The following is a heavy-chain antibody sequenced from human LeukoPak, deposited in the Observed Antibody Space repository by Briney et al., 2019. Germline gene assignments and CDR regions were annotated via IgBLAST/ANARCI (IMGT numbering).Heavy chain of an antibody. CDR1: GYTFTTYG. D-gene: IGHD6-19*01. V-gene: IGHV1-18*01. J-gene: IGHJ5*02. CDR2: ISAYNGNT. Sequence: ASVTVSCKASGYTFTTYGISWVRQAPGQGLEWMGWISAYNGNTNYAQKLQGRVTMTTDTSTSTAYMELRSLRSDDTAVYYCARGVSASSGWYVIDHWGQGTLVTVSS. CDR3: ARGVSASSGWYVIDH.